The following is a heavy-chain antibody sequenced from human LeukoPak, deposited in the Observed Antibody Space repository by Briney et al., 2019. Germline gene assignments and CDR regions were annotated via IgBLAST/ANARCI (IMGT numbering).Heavy chain of an antibody. V-gene: IGHV3-53*01. CDR2: IYSGGST. D-gene: IGHD3-3*01. CDR3: ARDGVGVVTPTSKYMDV. J-gene: IGHJ6*03. Sequence: SGGSLRLSCAASGFTVSSNYISWVRQAPGKGLEWVSVIYSGGSTYYANSVKGRFTIYRDNSKNTLYLQMNSLRAEDTAVYYCARDGVGVVTPTSKYMDVWGKGTTVTVSS. CDR1: GFTVSSNY.